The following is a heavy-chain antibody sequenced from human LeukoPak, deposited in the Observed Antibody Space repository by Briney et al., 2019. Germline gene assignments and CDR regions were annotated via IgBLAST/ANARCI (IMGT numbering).Heavy chain of an antibody. V-gene: IGHV3-11*04. CDR2: ISSSGSTI. CDR3: ARRLRIAAAGLYYFDY. D-gene: IGHD6-13*01. J-gene: IGHJ4*02. CDR1: GFTFSDYY. Sequence: GGSLRLSCAASGFTFSDYYMSWIRQAPGKGLEWVSYISSSGSTIYYADSVKGRFTISRDNAKNSLYLQMNSLRAEDTAVYYCARRLRIAAAGLYYFDYWGQGTLVTVSS.